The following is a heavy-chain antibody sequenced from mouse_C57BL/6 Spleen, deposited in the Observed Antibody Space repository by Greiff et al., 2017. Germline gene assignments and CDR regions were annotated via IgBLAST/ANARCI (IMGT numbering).Heavy chain of an antibody. CDR3: ARLGSVYYAMDY. J-gene: IGHJ4*01. CDR2: ISSGSSTI. Sequence: EVQVVESGGGLVKPGGSLKLSCAASGFTFSDYGMHWVRQAPEKGLEWVAYISSGSSTIYYADTVKGRFTISRDNAKNTLFLQMTSLRSEDTAMYYCARLGSVYYAMDYWGQGTSVTVSS. CDR1: GFTFSDYG. D-gene: IGHD1-1*01. V-gene: IGHV5-17*01.